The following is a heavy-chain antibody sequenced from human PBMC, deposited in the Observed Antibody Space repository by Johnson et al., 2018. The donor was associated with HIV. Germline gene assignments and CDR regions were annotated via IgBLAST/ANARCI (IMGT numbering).Heavy chain of an antibody. Sequence: STRYYADSVKGRFTISTDNAKNSLYLQMHSLRAEDTAGYYCARGFHRGVAFDIWGQGTIVTVSS. CDR3: ARGFHRGVAFDI. D-gene: IGHD1-14*01. CDR2: STR. V-gene: IGHV3-11*04. J-gene: IGHJ3*02.